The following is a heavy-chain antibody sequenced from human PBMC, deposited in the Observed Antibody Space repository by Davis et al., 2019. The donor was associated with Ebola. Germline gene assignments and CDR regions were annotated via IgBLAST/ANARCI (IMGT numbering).Heavy chain of an antibody. Sequence: AASVKVSCKASGYTFTRFAIHWVRQAPGQRLEWMGWINAGNGNTIYSQNFQGRVTITRDTSASTVYMELSSLRSEDTAVYYCAGNSVTTRLDYYGMDGWGQGTTVTVSS. J-gene: IGHJ6*02. D-gene: IGHD4-17*01. CDR2: INAGNGNT. V-gene: IGHV1-3*01. CDR1: GYTFTRFA. CDR3: AGNSVTTRLDYYGMDG.